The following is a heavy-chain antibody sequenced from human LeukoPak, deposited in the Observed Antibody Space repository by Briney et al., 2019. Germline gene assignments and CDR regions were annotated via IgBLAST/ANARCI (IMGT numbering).Heavy chain of an antibody. CDR3: ARDRGASGSSWYWFDP. D-gene: IGHD6-13*01. J-gene: IGHJ5*02. CDR1: GFTVSSNY. Sequence: GGSLRLSCAASGFTVSSNYMSWVRQAPGKGLEWVSVIYSGGSTYYADSVKGRFTISRDNSKNTLYLQMNSLRAEDTAVYYCARDRGASGSSWYWFDPWGQGTLVTVSS. V-gene: IGHV3-66*01. CDR2: IYSGGST.